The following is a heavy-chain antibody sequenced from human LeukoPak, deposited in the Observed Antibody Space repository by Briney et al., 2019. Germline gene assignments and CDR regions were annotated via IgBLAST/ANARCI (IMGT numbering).Heavy chain of an antibody. CDR1: GFTFSSYA. V-gene: IGHV3-23*01. CDR2: ISGSGGST. J-gene: IGHJ5*01. Sequence: GGSLRLSCAASGFTFSSYAMSWVRQAPGKGLEWVSAISGSGGSTYYADSVKGRFTISRDNSKNTPYLQMNSLRAEDTAVYYCAKAVLLYFDWPPSPGDSWGQGTLVTVSS. CDR3: AKAVLLYFDWPPSPGDS. D-gene: IGHD3-9*01.